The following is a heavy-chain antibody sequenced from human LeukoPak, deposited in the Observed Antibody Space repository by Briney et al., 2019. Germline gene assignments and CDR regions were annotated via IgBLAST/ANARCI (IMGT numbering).Heavy chain of an antibody. Sequence: SETLSLTCTVSGGSISSSYYYWGWIRQPPGKGLEWIGSIYYSGSTYYNPSLKSRVTISVDTSKNQFSLKLRSVTAADTAVYYCARDTYYDSSGYNFDYWGQGTLVTVSS. J-gene: IGHJ4*02. CDR1: GGSISSSYYY. CDR3: ARDTYYDSSGYNFDY. D-gene: IGHD3-22*01. V-gene: IGHV4-39*02. CDR2: IYYSGST.